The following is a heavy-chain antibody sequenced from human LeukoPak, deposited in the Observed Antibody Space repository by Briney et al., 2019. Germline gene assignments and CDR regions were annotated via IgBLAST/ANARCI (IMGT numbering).Heavy chain of an antibody. CDR3: ARRGRAYSGSYMDV. Sequence: GESLKISCKGSEYIFTNQWIGWVRQMPGKGLEWMGIIYPGDSDTRYSPSFQGQVTISADKSISTAYLQWSSLKDSDTAMYYCARRGRAYSGSYMDVWGEGTTVTVSS. V-gene: IGHV5-51*01. D-gene: IGHD5-12*01. CDR1: EYIFTNQW. CDR2: IYPGDSDT. J-gene: IGHJ6*03.